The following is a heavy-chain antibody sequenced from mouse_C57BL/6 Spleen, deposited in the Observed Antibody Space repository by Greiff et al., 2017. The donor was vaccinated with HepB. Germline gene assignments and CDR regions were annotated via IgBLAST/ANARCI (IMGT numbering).Heavy chain of an antibody. J-gene: IGHJ2*01. V-gene: IGHV1-80*01. CDR3: ARSSYYYGSRGDYFDY. Sequence: QVQLQQSGAELVKPGASVKISCKASGYAFSSYWMNWVKQRPGKGLEWIGQIYPGDGDTNYNGKFKGKATLTADKSSSTAYMQLSSLTSEDSAVYFCARSSYYYGSRGDYFDYWGQGTTLTVSS. D-gene: IGHD1-1*01. CDR2: IYPGDGDT. CDR1: GYAFSSYW.